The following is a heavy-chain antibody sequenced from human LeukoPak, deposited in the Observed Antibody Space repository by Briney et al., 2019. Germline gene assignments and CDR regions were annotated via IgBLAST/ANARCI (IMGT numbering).Heavy chain of an antibody. J-gene: IGHJ6*03. CDR1: GYTFTGYY. Sequence: ASVKVSCEASGYTFTGYYMHWVRQAPGQGLEWMGWINPNSGGTNYAQKFQGRVTTTRDTSISTAYMELSRLRSDDTAVYYCARGNGYCTNGVCYTDYYYYYYMDVWGKGTTVTVSS. CDR3: ARGNGYCTNGVCYTDYYYYYYMDV. D-gene: IGHD2-8*01. CDR2: INPNSGGT. V-gene: IGHV1-2*02.